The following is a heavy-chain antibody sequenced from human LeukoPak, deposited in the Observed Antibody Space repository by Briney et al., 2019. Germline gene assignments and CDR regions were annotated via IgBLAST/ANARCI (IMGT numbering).Heavy chain of an antibody. CDR3: ARGLMTTVTTVTPGPPDDY. V-gene: IGHV1-46*01. J-gene: IGHJ4*02. Sequence: ASVKVSCKASGYPFTSYYMHWVRQAPGQGLEWMGTINPSGGRTSYAQKFQGRVTMTRDTPTSTVYMELSSLRSEDTAVYYCARGLMTTVTTVTPGPPDDYWGQGTLVTVSS. CDR1: GYPFTSYY. D-gene: IGHD4-11*01. CDR2: INPSGGRT.